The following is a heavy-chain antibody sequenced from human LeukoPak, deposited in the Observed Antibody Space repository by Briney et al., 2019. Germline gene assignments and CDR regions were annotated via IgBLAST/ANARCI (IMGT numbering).Heavy chain of an antibody. V-gene: IGHV4-59*01. CDR2: IYYGGST. D-gene: IGHD3-16*02. Sequence: SETLSLTCSVSGDSIGSYYCTWIRQSPGRRLEWIGYIYYGGSTNYRASLKSRVSISVDTSNNQFSLQLRSVSAADTAIYYCARGRARDGSYPWFDSWGQGTLVTVSS. J-gene: IGHJ5*01. CDR1: GDSIGSYY. CDR3: ARGRARDGSYPWFDS.